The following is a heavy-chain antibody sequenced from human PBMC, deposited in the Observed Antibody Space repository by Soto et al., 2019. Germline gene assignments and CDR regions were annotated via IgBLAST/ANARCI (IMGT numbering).Heavy chain of an antibody. CDR2: MFYSGAT. CDR1: GGSISDISYC. J-gene: IGHJ5*02. CDR3: ARHKSGSDWLDP. Sequence: SETLSLTCTVSGGSISDISYCWGWIRQPPGKGLQWIGCMFYSGATYYNPSLKNRVTLSVDTSNNEFSLKLVSVTAPDTAVYYCARHKSGSDWLDPWSQGTLVTVSS. V-gene: IGHV4-39*01. D-gene: IGHD2-15*01.